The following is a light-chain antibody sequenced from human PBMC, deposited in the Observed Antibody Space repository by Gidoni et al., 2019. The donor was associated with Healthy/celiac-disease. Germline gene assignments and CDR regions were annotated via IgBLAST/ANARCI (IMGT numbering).Light chain of an antibody. CDR1: QSVSSSY. CDR3: QQYGSSTGLT. CDR2: GAS. J-gene: IGKJ4*01. V-gene: IGKV3-20*01. Sequence: EIVLTQSPGTLSLSTGERATLSCRASQSVSSSYLAWYQQKPGQAPRLLIYGASSRATGIPDRFSGSGSGTDFTLTISRLEPEDFAVYYCQQYGSSTGLTFGGGTKVEIK.